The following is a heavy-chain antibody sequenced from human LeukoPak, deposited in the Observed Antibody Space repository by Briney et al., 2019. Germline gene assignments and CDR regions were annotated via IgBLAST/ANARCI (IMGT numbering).Heavy chain of an antibody. CDR1: GGTFSSYA. J-gene: IGHJ3*02. V-gene: IGHV1-69*13. CDR2: IIPIFGTA. Sequence: ASVKVSCKAFGGTFSSYAISWVRQAPGQGLEWMGGIIPIFGTANYAQKFQGRVTITADESTSTAYMELSSLRSEDTAVYYCARDPHSSSWTDAFDIWGQGTMVTVSS. CDR3: ARDPHSSSWTDAFDI. D-gene: IGHD6-13*01.